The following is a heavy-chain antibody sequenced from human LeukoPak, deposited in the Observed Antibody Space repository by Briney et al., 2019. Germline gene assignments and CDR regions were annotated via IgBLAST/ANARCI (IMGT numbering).Heavy chain of an antibody. J-gene: IGHJ4*02. D-gene: IGHD2-21*02. CDR2: INHSGST. Sequence: PSETLSLTCAVYGGSFSGYYWSWIRQPPGKGLEWLGEINHSGSTNYNPSLKSRVTISVDTSKNQFSLKLSSVTAADTAVYYCARGGYCGGDCYFYYWGQGTLVTVSS. CDR1: GGSFSGYY. V-gene: IGHV4-34*01. CDR3: ARGGYCGGDCYFYY.